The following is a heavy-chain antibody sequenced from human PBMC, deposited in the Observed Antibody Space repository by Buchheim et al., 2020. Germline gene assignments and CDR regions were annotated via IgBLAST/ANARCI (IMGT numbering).Heavy chain of an antibody. CDR3: ARDRHSGWYFEGWFDP. V-gene: IGHV3-30*04. Sequence: QVQLVESGGGVVQPGRSLRLSCAASGFTFSSYAMHWVRQAPGKGLEWVAVISYDGSNKYYADSVKGRFTISRANSKNTLYLQMNSLRAEDTAVYYCARDRHSGWYFEGWFDPWGQGTL. CDR1: GFTFSSYA. D-gene: IGHD6-19*01. J-gene: IGHJ5*02. CDR2: ISYDGSNK.